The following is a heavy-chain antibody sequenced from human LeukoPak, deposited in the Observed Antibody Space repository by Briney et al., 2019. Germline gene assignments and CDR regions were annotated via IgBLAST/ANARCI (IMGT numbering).Heavy chain of an antibody. D-gene: IGHD4-11*01. CDR2: INPNSGGT. CDR3: AAGGDYRSHYYYMDV. CDR1: GGTFSSYA. V-gene: IGHV1-2*02. J-gene: IGHJ6*03. Sequence: ASVKVSCKASGGTFSSYAISWVRQAPGQGLEWMGWINPNSGGTNYAQKFQGRVTMTRDTSISTAYMELSRLRSDDTAVYYCAAGGDYRSHYYYMDVWGKGTTVTVSS.